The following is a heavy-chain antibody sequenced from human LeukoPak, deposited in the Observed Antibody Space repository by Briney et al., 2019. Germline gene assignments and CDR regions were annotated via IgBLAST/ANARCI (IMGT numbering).Heavy chain of an antibody. Sequence: SETLSLTCTVSGGSISSYYWSWIRQPPGKGLEWIAYIYYSGSTNYNPSLKSRVTISVDTSKSQFSLKLSSVTAADTAVYYCARGSSSWYNAAFDIWGQGTMVTVSS. D-gene: IGHD6-13*01. CDR2: IYYSGST. V-gene: IGHV4-59*01. CDR3: ARGSSSWYNAAFDI. CDR1: GGSISSYY. J-gene: IGHJ3*02.